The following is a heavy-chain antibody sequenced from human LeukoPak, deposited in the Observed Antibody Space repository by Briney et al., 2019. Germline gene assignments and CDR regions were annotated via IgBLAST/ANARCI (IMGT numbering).Heavy chain of an antibody. D-gene: IGHD3-3*01. CDR3: ASQAYYDFWSGYYYAFDI. Sequence: PGGSLRLSCAASGFTFSSYWMHWVRQAPGKGLEWVSSISSDSSYIYYADSVKGRFTISRDNAKNSLYLQMNSLRAEDTAVYYCASQAYYDFWSGYYYAFDIWGQGTMVTVSS. J-gene: IGHJ3*02. V-gene: IGHV3-21*01. CDR1: GFTFSSYW. CDR2: ISSDSSYI.